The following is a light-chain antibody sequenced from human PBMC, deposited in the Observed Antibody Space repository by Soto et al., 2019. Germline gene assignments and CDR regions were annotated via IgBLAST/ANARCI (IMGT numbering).Light chain of an antibody. V-gene: IGKV3-11*01. CDR3: HQRQYWPPIT. J-gene: IGKJ5*01. CDR1: QYVGTR. Sequence: EIVLTQSPATLSSSPGETATLSCRASQYVGTRLAWYQHKPGQAPRLLISDASNRATGIPARFSGSGSGTDFTLTISSLEPEDFAVYYCHQRQYWPPITFGQGTRLET. CDR2: DAS.